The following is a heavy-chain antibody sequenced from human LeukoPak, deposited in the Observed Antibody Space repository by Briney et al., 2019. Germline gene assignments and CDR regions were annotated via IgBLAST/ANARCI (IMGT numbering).Heavy chain of an antibody. CDR3: ARGNKYPGVFDY. J-gene: IGHJ4*02. V-gene: IGHV4-59*01. CDR2: IYNSGTT. Sequence: PSETLPLTCSVSVGSIRDSYWSWIRQPPGKGLEWIGYIYNSGTTSYNPSLKGQVTISVDTSKNQFSLKLYSVTAADTAVYYCARGNKYPGVFDYWGQGTLVTVSS. D-gene: IGHD1/OR15-1a*01. CDR1: VGSIRDSY.